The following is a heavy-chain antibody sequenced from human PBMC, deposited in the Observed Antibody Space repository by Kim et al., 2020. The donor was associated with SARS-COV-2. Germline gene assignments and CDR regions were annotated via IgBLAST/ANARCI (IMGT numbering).Heavy chain of an antibody. V-gene: IGHV3-11*03. J-gene: IGHJ2*01. CDR3: ASKRKNYYDSSGYEGYFDL. D-gene: IGHD3-22*01. Sequence: GRFTISRDNAKNSLYLQMNSLRAEDTAVYYCASKRKNYYDSSGYEGYFDLWGRGTLVTVSS.